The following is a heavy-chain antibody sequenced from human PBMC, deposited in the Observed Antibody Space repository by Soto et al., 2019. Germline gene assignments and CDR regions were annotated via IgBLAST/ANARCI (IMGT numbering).Heavy chain of an antibody. J-gene: IGHJ4*02. CDR1: GFTFSNAW. CDR3: TTENIWSGYYIGPYFDY. Sequence: PGGSLRLSCAASGFTFSNAWMSWVRQAPGKGLEWVGRIKSKTDGGTTDYAAPVKGRFTISRDDSKNTLYLQMNSLKTGDTAVYYCTTENIWSGYYIGPYFDYWGQGTLVTVSS. V-gene: IGHV3-15*01. CDR2: IKSKTDGGTT. D-gene: IGHD3-3*01.